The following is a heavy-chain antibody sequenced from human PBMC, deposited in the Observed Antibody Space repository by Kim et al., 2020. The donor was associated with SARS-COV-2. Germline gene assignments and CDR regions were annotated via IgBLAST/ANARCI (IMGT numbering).Heavy chain of an antibody. V-gene: IGHV3-48*02. J-gene: IGHJ4*02. CDR3: ARDGGKGYARDY. D-gene: IGHD2-2*01. Sequence: YYAASWQGRFTIYRDKAKNSLYLQMNSLRDEDTAVYYCARDGGKGYARDYWGQGTLVTVSS.